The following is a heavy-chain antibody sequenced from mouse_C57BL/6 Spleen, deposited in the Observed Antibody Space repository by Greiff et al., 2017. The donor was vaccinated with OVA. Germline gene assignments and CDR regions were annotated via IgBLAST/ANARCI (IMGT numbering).Heavy chain of an antibody. CDR3: TRWDGNYVLFAY. Sequence: QVQLQQSGAELVRPGASVTLSCKASGYTFTDYEMHWVKQTPVHGLEWIGAIDPETGGTAYNQKFKGKAILTADKSSSTAYMELRSLTSEDSAVYYCTRWDGNYVLFAYWGQGTLVTVSA. V-gene: IGHV1-15*01. J-gene: IGHJ3*01. CDR1: GYTFTDYE. CDR2: IDPETGGT. D-gene: IGHD2-1*01.